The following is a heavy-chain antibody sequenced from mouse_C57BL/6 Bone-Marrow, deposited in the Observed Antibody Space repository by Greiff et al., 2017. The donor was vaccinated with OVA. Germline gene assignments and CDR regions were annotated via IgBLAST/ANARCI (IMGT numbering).Heavy chain of an antibody. CDR1: GFTFSSYG. J-gene: IGHJ3*01. D-gene: IGHD1-1*01. CDR3: ARRGSSYVGWFAY. CDR2: ISSGGSYT. V-gene: IGHV5-6*02. Sequence: EVMLVESGGDLVKPGGSLKLSCAASGFTFSSYGMSWVRQTPDKRLEWVATISSGGSYTYYPDSVKGRFTISRDNAKNTLYLQMSSLMSEDTAMYYCARRGSSYVGWFAYWGQGTLVTVSA.